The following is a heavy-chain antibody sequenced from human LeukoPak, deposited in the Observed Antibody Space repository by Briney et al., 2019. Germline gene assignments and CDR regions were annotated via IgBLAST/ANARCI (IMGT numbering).Heavy chain of an antibody. D-gene: IGHD2/OR15-2a*01. CDR2: IGAYNDNT. CDR1: GYTSTTYG. CDR3: ARWGGRFLDDVDAFDI. Sequence: SVNPSCKVSGYTSTTYGISWVRQAPRPGLEWMGWIGAYNDNTKYAQSLQGRLTMTTDSSTSTDYMEMRRLRSDNTAMYYCARWGGRFLDDVDAFDIWGQGTMVIVS. J-gene: IGHJ3*02. V-gene: IGHV1-18*01.